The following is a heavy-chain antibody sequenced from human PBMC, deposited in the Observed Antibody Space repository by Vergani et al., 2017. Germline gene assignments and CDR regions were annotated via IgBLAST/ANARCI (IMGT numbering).Heavy chain of an antibody. CDR1: GFSVSSYY. D-gene: IGHD2-15*01. CDR2: IYNDGNT. Sequence: EVQLVETGGGLIQPGRSLRPSCAASGFSVSSYYMSWVRQAPGKGLEWVSVIYNDGNTYYTDSVKGRFTISRDNSKNTLCLQMNSLRVEDTAVYYCARDSYCSGGSCLINGMDVWGQGTTVTVSS. J-gene: IGHJ6*02. V-gene: IGHV3-53*02. CDR3: ARDSYCSGGSCLINGMDV.